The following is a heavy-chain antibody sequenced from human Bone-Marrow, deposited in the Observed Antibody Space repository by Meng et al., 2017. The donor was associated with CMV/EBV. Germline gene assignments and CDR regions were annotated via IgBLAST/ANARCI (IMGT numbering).Heavy chain of an antibody. CDR3: AKGVWDMVRGVINY. D-gene: IGHD3-10*01. J-gene: IGHJ4*02. CDR2: IRFDGSNK. Sequence: GESLKISCTASGFTFSSYSMHWVRQAPGKGLEWVSFIRFDGSNKYYADSVKGRFTISRDNSKTTLYLQMNSLRAEDEAVYYCAKGVWDMVRGVINYWGQGTLVTVSS. CDR1: GFTFSSYS. V-gene: IGHV3-30*02.